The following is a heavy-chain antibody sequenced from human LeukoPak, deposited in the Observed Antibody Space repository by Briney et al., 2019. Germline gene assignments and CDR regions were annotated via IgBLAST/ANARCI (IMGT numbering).Heavy chain of an antibody. CDR3: ANTGDTVLNEY. V-gene: IGHV1-18*01. Sequence: WASVKVSCKASGYIFINYGISWVRQAPGQGLEWMGWISPYNGHTNYAPNLQDRLTMTTDTSTSTAYMELRSLRSDDTAVYYCANTGDTVLNEYCGQGTLVTVSS. CDR2: ISPYNGHT. D-gene: IGHD1-14*01. J-gene: IGHJ4*02. CDR1: GYIFINYG.